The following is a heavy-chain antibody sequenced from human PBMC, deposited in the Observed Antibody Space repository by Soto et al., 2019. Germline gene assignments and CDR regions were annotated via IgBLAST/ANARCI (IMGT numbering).Heavy chain of an antibody. D-gene: IGHD3-16*01. V-gene: IGHV4-59*08. CDR1: GGSISSYY. J-gene: IGHJ6*02. CDR3: ARHNGPLYVGYYYDMDV. Sequence: SETLSLTCTVSGGSISSYYWSWIRQTPGKGLEWIGYIYYGGSTNYNPSLKSRVTILVDTSKNQFSLKLSSVTAADTAVYYCARHNGPLYVGYYYDMDVWGQGTTVTVSS. CDR2: IYYGGST.